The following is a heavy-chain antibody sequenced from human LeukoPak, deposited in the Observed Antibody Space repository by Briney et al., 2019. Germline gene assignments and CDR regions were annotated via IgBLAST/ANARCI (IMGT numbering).Heavy chain of an antibody. J-gene: IGHJ4*02. CDR2: ISSSSYI. V-gene: IGHV3-21*01. D-gene: IGHD4-17*01. CDR1: GFTFSSYS. Sequence: GGSLRLSCAASGFTFSSYSMNWVRQAPGKGLEWVSSISSSSYIYYADSVKGRFTISRDNAKNSLYLQMNSLRAEDTAVYYCAREPIYGDYFDYWGQGTLVTVSS. CDR3: AREPIYGDYFDY.